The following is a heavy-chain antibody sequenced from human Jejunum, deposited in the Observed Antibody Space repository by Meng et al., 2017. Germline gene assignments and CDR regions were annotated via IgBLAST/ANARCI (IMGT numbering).Heavy chain of an antibody. CDR3: ARDRGATYSFDY. CDR1: GYTFINNA. J-gene: IGHJ4*02. Sequence: QVHRVESGAEVKNPGASVKIPCKASGYTFINNALHWMRQAPGQSLEWVGWINTGIGDTKYSQNLQGRVTITRDTSASTTYMELRSLKSEDTATYYCARDRGATYSFDYWGQGTLVTVSS. V-gene: IGHV1-3*04. CDR2: INTGIGDT. D-gene: IGHD1-26*01.